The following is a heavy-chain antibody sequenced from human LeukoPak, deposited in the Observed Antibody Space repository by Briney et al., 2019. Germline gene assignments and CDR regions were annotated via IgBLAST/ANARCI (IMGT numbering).Heavy chain of an antibody. J-gene: IGHJ4*02. V-gene: IGHV4-34*01. CDR2: INHSGST. Sequence: SETLSLTCAVSGGSFSGYYWSWIRQPPGKGLEWIGEINHSGSTNYNPSLKSRVTISVDTSKNQFSLKLSSVTAADTAVYYCARLGARVVPASVFDYWGQGTLVTVSS. CDR1: GGSFSGYY. CDR3: ARLGARVVPASVFDY. D-gene: IGHD2-2*01.